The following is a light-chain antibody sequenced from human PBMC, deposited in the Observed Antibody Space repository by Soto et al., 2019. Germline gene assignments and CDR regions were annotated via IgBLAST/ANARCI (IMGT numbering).Light chain of an antibody. V-gene: IGLV1-40*01. CDR3: QSYDSSLRAWV. J-gene: IGLJ3*02. CDR1: ASNIGAGYD. CDR2: GKN. Sequence: QAVVTQPPSVSGAPGQRVTISCTGTASNIGAGYDVHWYQQLPGTAPKFFISGKNNRPSGVPDRFSVSKSDTSASLAITGLQAEDEADYYCQSYDSSLRAWVFGGGTKLTVL.